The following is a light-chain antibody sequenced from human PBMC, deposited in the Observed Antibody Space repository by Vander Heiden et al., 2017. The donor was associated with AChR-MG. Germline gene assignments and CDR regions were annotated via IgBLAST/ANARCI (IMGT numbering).Light chain of an antibody. J-gene: IGKJ1*01. CDR2: KAS. Sequence: DIQMTQSPSTLSASVGDRVTITCRASQSSSSWLAWYQQKPGKAPKLLIYKASSLESGVPSRFSGSGAGTEFTLTISLLQPDDFATYYCQQYNSYPWTFGQGTKVEIK. V-gene: IGKV1-5*03. CDR3: QQYNSYPWT. CDR1: QSSSSW.